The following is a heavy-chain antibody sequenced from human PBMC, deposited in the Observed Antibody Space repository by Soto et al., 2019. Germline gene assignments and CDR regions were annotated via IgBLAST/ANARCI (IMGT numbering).Heavy chain of an antibody. V-gene: IGHV3-72*01. J-gene: IGHJ4*02. CDR3: VRATYFSDSSGYTRCLDS. CDR1: GFTLSDHY. Sequence: EVQLVESGGGLVQPGGSLRLSCAGSGFTLSDHYIDWVRQAPGKGLEWVGRSRDKPQAYSTTYAASVKGRFTASRDESKNSAYLQMNSLKTEDTAVYYWVRATYFSDSSGYTRCLDSWGQGNLVTVAS. CDR2: SRDKPQAYST. D-gene: IGHD3-22*01.